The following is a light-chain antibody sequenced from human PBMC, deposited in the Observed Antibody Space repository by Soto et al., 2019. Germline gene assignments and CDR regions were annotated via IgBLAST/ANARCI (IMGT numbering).Light chain of an antibody. CDR1: SNDVGGYNY. Sequence: QSVLTQPPSASGSPGQSVTISCTGTSNDVGGYNYVSWYQQHPGKAPKLMIYEVTQRPSGIPDRFSGSKSGNTAYLTVSGLQADDEADYFCSSYAGTNDYVVFGGGTKLTVL. J-gene: IGLJ2*01. CDR3: SSYAGTNDYVV. CDR2: EVT. V-gene: IGLV2-8*01.